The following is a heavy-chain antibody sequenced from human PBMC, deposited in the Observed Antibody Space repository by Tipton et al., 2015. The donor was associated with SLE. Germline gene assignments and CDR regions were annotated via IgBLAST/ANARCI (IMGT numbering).Heavy chain of an antibody. CDR2: IYYSGGT. J-gene: IGHJ4*02. D-gene: IGHD2-15*01. Sequence: TLALTCTVSGGSISSYYWSWIRQPPGKGLEWIGYIYYSGGTDYNPSLKSRVTISVDTSKNQFSLKLSSVTAADTAVYYCVRSSVVVVAGYFDYWGQGPLVPASS. CDR3: VRSSVVVVAGYFDY. CDR1: GGSISSYY. V-gene: IGHV4-59*01.